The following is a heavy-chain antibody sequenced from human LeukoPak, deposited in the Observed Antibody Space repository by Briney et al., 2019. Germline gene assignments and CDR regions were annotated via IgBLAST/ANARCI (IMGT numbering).Heavy chain of an antibody. V-gene: IGHV3-30*14. J-gene: IGHJ4*02. D-gene: IGHD4-17*01. CDR1: GFTFSNYP. Sequence: GGSLRLSCATSGFTFSNYPMHWVRQAPGKGLEWLAVISYDGGDKFYADSVKGRFTISRDNSKNTLYLQMNSLRAEDTAVYYCARDSTVTTFGYWGQGTLVTVSS. CDR2: ISYDGGDK. CDR3: ARDSTVTTFGY.